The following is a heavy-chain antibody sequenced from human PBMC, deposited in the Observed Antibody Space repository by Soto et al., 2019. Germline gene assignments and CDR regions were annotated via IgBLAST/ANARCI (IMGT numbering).Heavy chain of an antibody. CDR1: GFTFSNYW. CDR2: INSYGTSV. CDR3: ASWVGYCSGSTCQNAFDI. Sequence: EVQLVESGGDLVHPGGSLRLSCAASGFTFSNYWMHGVRQAPGKGLVWVSRINSYGTSVNYAESVKGRFTISRDNAKNTLYLQMNSLRAEDMAVYYGASWVGYCSGSTCQNAFDIWGKGTMVTVSS. D-gene: IGHD2-15*01. J-gene: IGHJ3*02. V-gene: IGHV3-74*01.